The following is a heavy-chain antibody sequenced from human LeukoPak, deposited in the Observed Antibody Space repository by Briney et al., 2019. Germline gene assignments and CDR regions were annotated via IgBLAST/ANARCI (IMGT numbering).Heavy chain of an antibody. J-gene: IGHJ4*02. CDR3: ARDGSGSLFDY. Sequence: SETLSLTCTVSGGSISSSSYYWGWIRQPPGKGLEWIGSIYYSGSTYYNPSLKSRVTISVDTSKNQFSLKLSSVTAADTAVYYCARDGSGSLFDYWGQGTLVTVSS. CDR1: GGSISSSSYY. V-gene: IGHV4-39*07. CDR2: IYYSGST. D-gene: IGHD1-26*01.